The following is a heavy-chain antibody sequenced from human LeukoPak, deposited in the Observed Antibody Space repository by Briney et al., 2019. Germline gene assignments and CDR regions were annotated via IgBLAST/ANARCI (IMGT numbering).Heavy chain of an antibody. CDR1: GFTFSSYW. J-gene: IGHJ4*02. D-gene: IGHD2-15*01. CDR3: ARYCSGGSCYPIGY. Sequence: PGGSLRLSCAASGFTFSSYWMSWVRQAPGKGLEWVANIKQDGSEKYYVDSVKGRFTIPRDNAKNSLYLQMNSLRAEDTAVYYCARYCSGGSCYPIGYWGQGTLVTVSS. CDR2: IKQDGSEK. V-gene: IGHV3-7*01.